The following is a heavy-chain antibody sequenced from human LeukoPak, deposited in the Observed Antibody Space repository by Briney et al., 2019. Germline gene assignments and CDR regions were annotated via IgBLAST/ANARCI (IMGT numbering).Heavy chain of an antibody. CDR3: ARRSYSYSAMDV. Sequence: PGGSLRLSCAASGFTFSNYDMHWVRQATGEGLEWVSAICTAGDTYYPGSVKGRFTISRENAKNSLYLQMNSLRAEDTAVYYCARRSYSYSAMDVWGQGTTVTVSS. V-gene: IGHV3-13*01. J-gene: IGHJ6*02. CDR2: ICTAGDT. CDR1: GFTFSNYD.